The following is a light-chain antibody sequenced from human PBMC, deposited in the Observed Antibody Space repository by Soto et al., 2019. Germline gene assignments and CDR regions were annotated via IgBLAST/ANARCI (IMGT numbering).Light chain of an antibody. CDR2: GAS. CDR3: QQYGSSPRLT. J-gene: IGKJ4*01. Sequence: EIVLTQSPGTLSLSPGERATLSCRASQSVSNNYLAWYQQKPGQAPRLLIYGASNRATGIPDRFSGSGSGTDFTLTISRLEPEDFAVYSCQQYGSSPRLTFGGGTKVDIK. V-gene: IGKV3-20*01. CDR1: QSVSNNY.